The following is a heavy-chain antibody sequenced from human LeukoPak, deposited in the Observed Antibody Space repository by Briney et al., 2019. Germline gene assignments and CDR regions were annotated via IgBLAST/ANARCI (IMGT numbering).Heavy chain of an antibody. V-gene: IGHV4-34*01. D-gene: IGHD2/OR15-2a*01. J-gene: IGHJ2*01. CDR3: ARLSAPDWYFDL. CDR1: GGSFSGYY. Sequence: SETLSLTCAVYGGSFSGYYWSWIRQPPGKGLEWIGEINHSGSTNYNPSLKSRVTISVDTSKNQFSLKLSSVTAADTAVYYCARLSAPDWYFDLWGRGTLVTVSS. CDR2: INHSGST.